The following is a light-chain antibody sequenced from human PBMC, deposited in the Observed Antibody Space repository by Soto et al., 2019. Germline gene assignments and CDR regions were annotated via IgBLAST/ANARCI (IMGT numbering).Light chain of an antibody. V-gene: IGKV1-39*01. J-gene: IGKJ2*01. CDR2: AAS. CDR1: QSVSSY. Sequence: DIPMTQSPSSLPASVGDRVTITCRASQSVSSYLNWYQQKPGKAPKLLIYAASSLQSGVPSRFSGSGSGTGFTLTISSLQPEDFATYYCQQSYTSPHTFGQGTKLEI. CDR3: QQSYTSPHT.